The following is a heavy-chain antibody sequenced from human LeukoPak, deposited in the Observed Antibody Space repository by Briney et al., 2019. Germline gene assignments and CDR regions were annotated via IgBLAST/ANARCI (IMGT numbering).Heavy chain of an antibody. V-gene: IGHV4-4*07. CDR2: IYTSGST. D-gene: IGHD5-18*01. Sequence: PSETLSLTCTVSGGSISSYYWSWIRQPAGKGLEWIGRIYTSGSTNYNPSLKSRVTMSVDTSKNQFSLKLSSVTAADTAVYYCARGNSYGMAPLTFDYWGQGTLVTVSS. CDR3: ARGNSYGMAPLTFDY. CDR1: GGSISSYY. J-gene: IGHJ4*02.